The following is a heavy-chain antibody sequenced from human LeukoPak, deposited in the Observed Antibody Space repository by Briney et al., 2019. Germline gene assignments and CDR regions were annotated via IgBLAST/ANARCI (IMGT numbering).Heavy chain of an antibody. D-gene: IGHD6-13*01. J-gene: IGHJ4*02. V-gene: IGHV3-30-3*01. CDR2: ISYDGANK. Sequence: GGSLRLSCAASEFTFSGYATHWVRQAPGKGLEWVAVISYDGANKYYADSVKGRFTISRDNAKNTLDLQMNSLRGEDTAIYFCVRSLSTSWYGLDYWGQGTLVTVSS. CDR3: VRSLSTSWYGLDY. CDR1: EFTFSGYA.